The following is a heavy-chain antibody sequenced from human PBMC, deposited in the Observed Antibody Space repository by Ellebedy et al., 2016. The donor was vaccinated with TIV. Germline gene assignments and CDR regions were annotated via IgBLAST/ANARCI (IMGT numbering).Heavy chain of an antibody. CDR1: GFTFRSEW. J-gene: IGHJ4*02. V-gene: IGHV3-7*01. Sequence: GESLKISCAASGFTFRSEWMSWVRQAPGKGLEWVANIKEDGSEKDYVDLVKGRFTISRDNAKNSLYLQMNSLRAEDTAVYNCARAGGGFLEWLSQDYFDYWGQGTLVTVSS. CDR3: ARAGGGFLEWLSQDYFDY. CDR2: IKEDGSEK. D-gene: IGHD3-3*01.